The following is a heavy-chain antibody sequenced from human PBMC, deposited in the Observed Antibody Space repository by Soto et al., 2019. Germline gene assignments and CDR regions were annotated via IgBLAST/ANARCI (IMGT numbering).Heavy chain of an antibody. V-gene: IGHV1-2*04. Sequence: QVQLVQSGAEVKKPGASVKVSCKASGYTFTGYYMHWVRQAPGQGLEWMGWINPNSGGTNYAQKFQGWVTMTRDTSVSTAYMELSRLGSDDTAGYYCARNLGGGYYCDYWGQGALVTVSS. D-gene: IGHD3-16*01. CDR2: INPNSGGT. CDR3: ARNLGGGYYCDY. CDR1: GYTFTGYY. J-gene: IGHJ4*02.